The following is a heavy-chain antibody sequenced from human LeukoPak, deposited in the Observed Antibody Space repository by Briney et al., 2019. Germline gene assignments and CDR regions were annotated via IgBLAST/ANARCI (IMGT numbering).Heavy chain of an antibody. J-gene: IGHJ3*02. CDR2: IYYSGST. CDR1: GGSISSGGYY. D-gene: IGHD3/OR15-3a*01. Sequence: PSQTLSLTCAVSGGSISSGGYYWSWIRQPPGKGLEWIGYIYYSGSTNYNPSLESRVTISPGTSKNQFSLNLSSVTAADTAVYYCARATKNYDFWRSDAFDIWGQGTMVTVSS. V-gene: IGHV4-61*08. CDR3: ARATKNYDFWRSDAFDI.